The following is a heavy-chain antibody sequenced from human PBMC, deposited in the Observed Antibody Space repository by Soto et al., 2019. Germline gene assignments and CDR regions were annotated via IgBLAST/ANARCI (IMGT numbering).Heavy chain of an antibody. CDR1: GFTFSNFG. J-gene: IGHJ4*02. Sequence: QVQVVESGGGVVQPGRSLKLSWAASGFTFSNFGMHWVRQAPGKGLEWVAVIWHDGKEKYYADSAKGRSTISRDNSKNTLYLQMNSLRAEDTAVYYCARDPGQDEAMDYWGQGTLVTVSS. CDR2: IWHDGKEK. CDR3: ARDPGQDEAMDY. V-gene: IGHV3-33*01.